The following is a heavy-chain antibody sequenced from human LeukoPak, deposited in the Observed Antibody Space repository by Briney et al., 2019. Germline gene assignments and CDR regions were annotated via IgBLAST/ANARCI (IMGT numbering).Heavy chain of an antibody. V-gene: IGHV4-4*02. CDR1: GGSITNDNW. CDR2: IHHIGST. J-gene: IGHJ4*02. CDR3: ATRNYYDRTGYYNY. Sequence: ASGTLSLTCTVSGGSITNDNWWNWVRQPPGDGLEWIGEIHHIGSTDYNPSLKGRVTISVDKSKNQFSLKLSSATAADTAVYYCATRNYYDRTGYYNYWGQGMLVTVSS. D-gene: IGHD3-22*01.